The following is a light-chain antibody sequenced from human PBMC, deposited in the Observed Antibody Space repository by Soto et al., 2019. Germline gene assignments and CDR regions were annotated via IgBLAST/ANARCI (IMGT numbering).Light chain of an antibody. V-gene: IGKV3-20*01. Sequence: EIVLTQSPGTLSLSPGERATLSCRASQSVSSSNLAWYQQKPGQAPRLLIYDASSRATGIPDRFSGSGSGTDFTLTISRLEPEEFAVYYCQQYGSPPPTFGQGTKVEIK. CDR1: QSVSSSN. CDR3: QQYGSPPPT. J-gene: IGKJ1*01. CDR2: DAS.